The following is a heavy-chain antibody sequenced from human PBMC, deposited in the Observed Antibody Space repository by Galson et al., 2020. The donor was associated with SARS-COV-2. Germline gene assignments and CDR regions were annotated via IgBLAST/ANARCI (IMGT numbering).Heavy chain of an antibody. V-gene: IGHV3-23*01. D-gene: IGHD6-19*01. CDR3: AKDLPAVPGYYFDS. J-gene: IGHJ4*02. CDR1: GFNFRSHA. CDR2: ISDSGDGT. Sequence: SCAASGFNFRSHAMTWVRQAPGKGLEWVSLISDSGDGTFYADSVKGRFIISRENSKNTMYLQMNSLRADDTAVYYCAKDLPAVPGYYFDSWGQGALVSVSA.